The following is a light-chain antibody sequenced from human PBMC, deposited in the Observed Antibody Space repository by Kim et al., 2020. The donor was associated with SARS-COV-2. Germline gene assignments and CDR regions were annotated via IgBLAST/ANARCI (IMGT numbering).Light chain of an antibody. CDR3: QAWDSSTANYV. J-gene: IGLJ1*01. V-gene: IGLV3-1*01. CDR1: KLGHKY. CDR2: QDR. Sequence: PGQTARITWSGDKLGHKYTSWYQQKPGQSPVLLVFQDRKRPSGIPERFSGSSSGNTATLTISGTQAMDEAAYYCQAWDSSTANYVFGTGTKVTVL.